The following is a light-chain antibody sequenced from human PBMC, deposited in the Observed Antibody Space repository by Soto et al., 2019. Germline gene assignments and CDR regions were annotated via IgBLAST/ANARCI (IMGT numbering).Light chain of an antibody. CDR1: QSVSNN. V-gene: IGKV3D-15*01. CDR3: QQYKSWPIT. CDR2: GAS. Sequence: TQSPATLSVYPGETATLSCRASQSVSNNVAWYQQKPGQAPRLLILGASTRATGVPPRFTGSGSGTEFTLTISGLQSEDFAVYYCQQYKSWPITFGQGTRLEIK. J-gene: IGKJ5*01.